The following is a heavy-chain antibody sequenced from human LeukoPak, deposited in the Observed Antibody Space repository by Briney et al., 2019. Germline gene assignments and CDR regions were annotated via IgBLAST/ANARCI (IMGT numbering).Heavy chain of an antibody. CDR2: IDTDGSST. V-gene: IGHV3-74*01. J-gene: IGHJ4*02. D-gene: IGHD1-26*01. CDR1: GFTFSSYW. CDR3: AKDQGVGATTGGFDY. Sequence: GGSLRLSCVASGFTFSSYWMHWVRQAPGKGLVWVSRIDTDGSSTIYADSVKGRFTISRDNAKNTLYLQMNSLRAEDTAVYYCAKDQGVGATTGGFDYWGQGTLVTVSS.